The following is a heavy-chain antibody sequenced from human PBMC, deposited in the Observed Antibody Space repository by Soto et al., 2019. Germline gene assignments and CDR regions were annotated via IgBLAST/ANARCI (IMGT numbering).Heavy chain of an antibody. CDR2: IYYSGST. Sequence: LSLTCTVSGGSIRSYYWSWIRQPPGKGLEWIGYIYYSGSTNYNPSLKSRVTISVDTSKNQFSLKLSSVTAADTAVYYCARDKWGYCSGGSCASGDAFDIWGQGTMVTVSS. D-gene: IGHD2-15*01. J-gene: IGHJ3*02. V-gene: IGHV4-59*01. CDR3: ARDKWGYCSGGSCASGDAFDI. CDR1: GGSIRSYY.